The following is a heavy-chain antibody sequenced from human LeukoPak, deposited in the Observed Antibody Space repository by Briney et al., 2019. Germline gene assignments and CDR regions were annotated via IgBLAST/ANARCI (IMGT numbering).Heavy chain of an antibody. CDR2: IYYSGST. J-gene: IGHJ5*02. CDR1: GGSISSYY. Sequence: SETLSLTCTVSGGSISSYYWSWIRQPPGKGLEWIGYIYYSGSTNYNPSLKSRVTISVDTSKNQFSLKLSSVTAADTAVYYCARDSGSYPNWFDPWGQGTLVTVSS. D-gene: IGHD1-26*01. CDR3: ARDSGSYPNWFDP. V-gene: IGHV4-59*01.